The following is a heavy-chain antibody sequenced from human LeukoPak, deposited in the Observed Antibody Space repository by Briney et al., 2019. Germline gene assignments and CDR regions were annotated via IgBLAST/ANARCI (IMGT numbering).Heavy chain of an antibody. CDR3: AREGFPPGVLH. J-gene: IGHJ1*01. CDR1: GFTFYW. D-gene: IGHD2-2*01. CDR2: IKPDGSDK. V-gene: IGHV3-7*01. Sequence: PGGSLRLSCEASGFTFYWMSWVRQAPGKGPECVANIKPDGSDKYYVDSMKGRFTISRDNAKNSLYLQMNNLRAEDTAVYYCAREGFPPGVLHWGQGTLVTVSS.